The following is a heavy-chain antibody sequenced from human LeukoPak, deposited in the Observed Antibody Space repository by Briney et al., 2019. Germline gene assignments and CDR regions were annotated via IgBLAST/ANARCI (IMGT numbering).Heavy chain of an antibody. Sequence: GASVKVSCKPSGYTFTGYYLHWVRQAPGQELEWMGWMNPNTGATMYAQKFQDRVSMSRDTSSSTAYMDLTSLRSDDTAVYFCARDRVGSGWPRPYYFEFWGQGTLVTVSS. CDR1: GYTFTGYY. J-gene: IGHJ4*02. CDR2: MNPNTGAT. D-gene: IGHD6-19*01. V-gene: IGHV1-2*02. CDR3: ARDRVGSGWPRPYYFEF.